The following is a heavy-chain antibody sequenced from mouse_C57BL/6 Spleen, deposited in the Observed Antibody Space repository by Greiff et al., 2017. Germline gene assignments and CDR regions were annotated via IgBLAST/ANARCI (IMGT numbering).Heavy chain of an antibody. J-gene: IGHJ4*01. V-gene: IGHV1-69*01. Sequence: QVQLQQPGAELVMPGASVKLSCKASGYTFTSYWMHWVKQRPGQGLEWIGEIDPSDSYTNYNQKFKGKSTLTVDKSSSPAYMQLSSLTSEDSAVYYCARRSNPYYYAMDYWGQGTSVTVSS. CDR2: IDPSDSYT. CDR1: GYTFTSYW. D-gene: IGHD2-5*01. CDR3: ARRSNPYYYAMDY.